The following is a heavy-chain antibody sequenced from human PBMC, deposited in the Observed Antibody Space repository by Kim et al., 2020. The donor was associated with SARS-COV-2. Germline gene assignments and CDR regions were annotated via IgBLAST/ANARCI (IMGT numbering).Heavy chain of an antibody. J-gene: IGHJ6*02. CDR2: IIPILGIA. CDR3: ARDLYDILTGYLDSAPYGMDV. V-gene: IGHV1-69*10. D-gene: IGHD3-9*01. CDR1: GCTFTSYA. Sequence: SVKVSCKASGCTFTSYAISWVRQAPGQGLEWMGWIIPILGIANYAQKFQGRVTITADTSTSTAYMELSSLRSEDTAVYYCARDLYDILTGYLDSAPYGMDVWGQGATVTVSS.